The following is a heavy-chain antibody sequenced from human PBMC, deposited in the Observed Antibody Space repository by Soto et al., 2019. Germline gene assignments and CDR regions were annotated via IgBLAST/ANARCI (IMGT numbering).Heavy chain of an antibody. V-gene: IGHV4-31*03. CDR1: SGSVSSGGYF. CDR2: IYHTGST. J-gene: IGHJ4*02. CDR3: EGSSARYIFDY. D-gene: IGHD2-2*01. Sequence: SETLSLTCTVSSGSVSSGGYFWSWIRQLPGKGLEWIGYIYHTGSTFYNPSLKSRVTISLDTSKSQFSLRLTSVTAADTAMYFCEGSSARYIFDYWGPGTLVTVSS.